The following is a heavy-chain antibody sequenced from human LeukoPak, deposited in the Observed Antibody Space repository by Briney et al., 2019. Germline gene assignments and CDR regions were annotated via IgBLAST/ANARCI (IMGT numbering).Heavy chain of an antibody. J-gene: IGHJ3*02. CDR2: IKQDGSEK. V-gene: IGHV3-7*01. CDR3: ARDTDQVAAADAFDI. Sequence: GGSLRLSCAASGFTFSSYAMSWVRQAPGKGLEWVANIKQDGSEKYYVDSVKGRFTISRDNAKNSLYLQMNSLRAEDTAVYYCARDTDQVAAADAFDIWGQGTMVTVSS. D-gene: IGHD6-13*01. CDR1: GFTFSSYA.